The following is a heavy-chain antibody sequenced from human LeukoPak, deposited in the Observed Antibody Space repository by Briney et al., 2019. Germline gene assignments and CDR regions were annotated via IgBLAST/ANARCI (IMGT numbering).Heavy chain of an antibody. V-gene: IGHV3-7*01. J-gene: IGHJ6*03. CDR3: ARDPYSGNYGTYYYYYMDV. Sequence: GGSLRLSCAASGFTFSSYWMSWVRQAPGKGLEWVANIKQDGSEKYYVDSVKGRFTISRDNAKNSLYLQMNSLRAEDTAVYYCARDPYSGNYGTYYYYYMDVWGKGTTVTISS. CDR2: IKQDGSEK. D-gene: IGHD1-26*01. CDR1: GFTFSSYW.